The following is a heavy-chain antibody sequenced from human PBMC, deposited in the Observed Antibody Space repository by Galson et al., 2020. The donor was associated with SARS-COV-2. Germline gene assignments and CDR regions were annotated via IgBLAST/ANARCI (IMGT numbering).Heavy chain of an antibody. J-gene: IGHJ6*03. V-gene: IGHV3-13*01. Sequence: GESLKISCAASGFTFSSYDMHWVRQATGKGLEWVSAIGTAGDTYYPGSVKGRFTIPRENAKNSLYLQMNSLRAGDTAVYYWARGAPGAIGYSYGCVTHYYYYMDVWGKGTTVTVSS. CDR2: IGTAGDT. CDR1: GFTFSSYD. CDR3: ARGAPGAIGYSYGCVTHYYYYMDV. D-gene: IGHD5-18*01.